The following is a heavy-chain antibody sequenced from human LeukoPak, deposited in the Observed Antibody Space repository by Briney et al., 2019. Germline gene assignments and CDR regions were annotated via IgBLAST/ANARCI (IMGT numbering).Heavy chain of an antibody. CDR3: ATLRDGYEFDY. CDR2: IYNGGST. D-gene: IGHD5-24*01. V-gene: IGHV4-59*01. Sequence: SETLSLTCTVSGVSISSNYWSWIRQPPGKGLEWIGYIYNGGSTNYNPSLKSRVTISVDTSKNQCSLKLTSVTAADTAVYYCATLRDGYEFDYWGQGTLVTVSS. J-gene: IGHJ4*02. CDR1: GVSISSNY.